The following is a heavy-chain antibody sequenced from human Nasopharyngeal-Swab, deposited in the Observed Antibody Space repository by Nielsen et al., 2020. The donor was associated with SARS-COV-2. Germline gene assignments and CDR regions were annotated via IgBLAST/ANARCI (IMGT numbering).Heavy chain of an antibody. Sequence: GGSLRLSCAASGSTFSGHWMSWVRQAPGKGLEWVANIKQDGSETYYVDSVKGRFTISRDNAKNSLYLQMNSLRAEDTAVFYCVRLSIAAAGVDFWGQGTLVTVSS. V-gene: IGHV3-7*01. J-gene: IGHJ4*02. CDR3: VRLSIAAAGVDF. D-gene: IGHD6-13*01. CDR1: GSTFSGHW. CDR2: IKQDGSET.